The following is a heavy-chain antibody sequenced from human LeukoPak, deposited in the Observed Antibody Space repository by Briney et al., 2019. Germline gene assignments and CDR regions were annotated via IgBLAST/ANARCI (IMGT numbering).Heavy chain of an antibody. CDR2: MNPNSGNT. J-gene: IGHJ6*03. D-gene: IGHD2-2*01. CDR3: ARRAIVVVPAATGFDYYYYMDV. CDR1: GYTFTSYD. Sequence: ASVKVSCKASGYTFTSYDINWVRQATGQGLEWMGWMNPNSGNTGYAQKFQGRVTMTRNTSISTAYMELSSLRSEDTAVYYCARRAIVVVPAATGFDYYYYMDVWGKGTTVTVSS. V-gene: IGHV1-8*01.